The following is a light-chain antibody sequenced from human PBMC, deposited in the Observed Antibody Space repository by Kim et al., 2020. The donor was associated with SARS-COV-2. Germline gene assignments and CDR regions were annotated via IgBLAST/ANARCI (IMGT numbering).Light chain of an antibody. CDR2: GAT. J-gene: IGKJ1*01. CDR1: QRVISGY. V-gene: IGKV3-20*01. CDR3: QQYGTSHGWP. Sequence: EIVLTQSPDTLSLSPGDRATLFCRASQRVISGYVAWYQHKPGQAPRLLIYGATSRAIGIPDRFSGSGSGTDFTLVISKLEPEDFAVYYCQQYGTSHGWPFGQGTKVDIK.